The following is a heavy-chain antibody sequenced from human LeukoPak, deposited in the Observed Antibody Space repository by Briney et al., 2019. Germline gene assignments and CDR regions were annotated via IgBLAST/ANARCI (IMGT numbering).Heavy chain of an antibody. CDR2: ICGSGGST. Sequence: PGGSLRLSCAASGFTFSSNSMSWVRQAPGKGLEWVSAICGSGGSTYYADSVKGRFTISRDNSKNTLYLQMNSLRAEDTAVYYCAKRFAHNDYGGQGALVTASS. CDR1: GFTFSSNS. CDR3: AKRFAHNDY. V-gene: IGHV3-23*01. J-gene: IGHJ4*02. D-gene: IGHD3-3*01.